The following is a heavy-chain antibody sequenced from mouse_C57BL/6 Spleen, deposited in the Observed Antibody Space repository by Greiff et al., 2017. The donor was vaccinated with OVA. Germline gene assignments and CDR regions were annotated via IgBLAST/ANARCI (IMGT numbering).Heavy chain of an antibody. Sequence: EVQVVESGPGLVKPSQSLSLPCSVTGYSITSGYYWNWIRQFPGNKLEWMGYISYDGSNNYNPSLKNRISITRDTSKNQCFLKLNSVTTEDTATYYCARELYYFDYWGQGTTLTVSS. V-gene: IGHV3-6*01. CDR1: GYSITSGYY. CDR2: ISYDGSN. J-gene: IGHJ2*01. CDR3: ARELYYFDY.